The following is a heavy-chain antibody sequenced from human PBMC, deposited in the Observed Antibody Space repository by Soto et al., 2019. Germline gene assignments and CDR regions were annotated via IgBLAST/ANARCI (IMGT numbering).Heavy chain of an antibody. CDR1: GGSDRGSY. Sequence: ASETLSHPCAVYGGSDRGSYWSWIRQSPGKGLEWLGYVYYTGSTNYSPSLRSRVSISVDTSKNEFSLRLSSVTAADTAVYFCARSVAVPGAHIDYWGQGTQVTVSS. CDR3: ARSVAVPGAHIDY. CDR2: VYYTGST. V-gene: IGHV4-59*02. J-gene: IGHJ4*02. D-gene: IGHD6-19*01.